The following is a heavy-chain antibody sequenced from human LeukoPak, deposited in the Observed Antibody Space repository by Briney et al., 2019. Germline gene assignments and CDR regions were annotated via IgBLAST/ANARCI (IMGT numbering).Heavy chain of an antibody. CDR3: ARDGRHYYGSGSYYLDWFDP. CDR1: GFIFDDYG. V-gene: IGHV3-20*01. J-gene: IGHJ5*02. CDR2: INWNGRSI. D-gene: IGHD3-10*01. Sequence: GGSLRLSCAASGFIFDDYGMSWVRQVPGKGLEWVSGINWNGRSIGYADSVKGRFTISRDNAKKSLYLQMNNLRAEDTAFYHCARDGRHYYGSGSYYLDWFDPWGQGTLVTVSS.